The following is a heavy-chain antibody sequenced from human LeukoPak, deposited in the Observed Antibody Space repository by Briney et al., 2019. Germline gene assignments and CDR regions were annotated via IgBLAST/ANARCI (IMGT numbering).Heavy chain of an antibody. CDR1: GGSISTSDW. Sequence: SETLSLTCGVSGGSISTSDWWNWVRQPPGKGLEWIGEIYHSGTTNYNPSLKSRLTISVDKSKNQFSLHLTSVTAADTAVYYCARGSYYYDSSGLFDYWGQGTLVTVSS. J-gene: IGHJ4*02. CDR3: ARGSYYYDSSGLFDY. CDR2: IYHSGTT. D-gene: IGHD3-22*01. V-gene: IGHV4-4*02.